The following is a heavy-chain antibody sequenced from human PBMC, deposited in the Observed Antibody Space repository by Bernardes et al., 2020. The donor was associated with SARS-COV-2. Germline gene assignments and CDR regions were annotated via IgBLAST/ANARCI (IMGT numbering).Heavy chain of an antibody. CDR2: IYHSGST. Sequence: SETLSLTRAVSGYSISSGYYWGWIRQPPGKGLEWIGSIYHSGSTYYNPSLKSRVTISVDTSKNQFSLKLSSVTAADTAVYYCARGARDWFDPWGQGTLVTVSS. CDR3: ARGARDWFDP. CDR1: GYSISSGYY. J-gene: IGHJ5*02. V-gene: IGHV4-38-2*01.